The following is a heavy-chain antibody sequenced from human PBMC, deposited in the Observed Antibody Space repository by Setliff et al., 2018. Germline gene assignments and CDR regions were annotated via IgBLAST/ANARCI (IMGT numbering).Heavy chain of an antibody. CDR2: IYYSGNSNYDT. D-gene: IGHD5-12*01. V-gene: IGHV4-59*01. CDR3: ARGKRWLHLRPWFDP. CDR1: GGSINSYY. J-gene: IGHJ5*02. Sequence: SETLSLTCIVSGGSINSYYWNWIRQPPGKGLEWIGYIYYSGNSNYDTNYNPSLRSRVTILSDTSKNQFSLILSSVTAADTAVYYCARGKRWLHLRPWFDPWGQGTLVTVSS.